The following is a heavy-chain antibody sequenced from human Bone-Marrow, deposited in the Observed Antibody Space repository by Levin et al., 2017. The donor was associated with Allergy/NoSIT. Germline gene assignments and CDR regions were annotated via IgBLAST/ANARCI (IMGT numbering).Heavy chain of an antibody. CDR1: GITFSTYA. D-gene: IGHD5/OR15-5a*01. J-gene: IGHJ4*02. Sequence: GGSLRLSCEVSGITFSTYAMTWVRQAPGKGLEWVSTISSDGGTAYYADSVKGRFTISRDNSRNTLYVQLNSLGADDTAVYYCAGHSTHFDSSGYVYDDYWGQGTLVTVSS. V-gene: IGHV3-23*01. CDR2: ISSDGGTA. CDR3: AGHSTHFDSSGYVYDDY.